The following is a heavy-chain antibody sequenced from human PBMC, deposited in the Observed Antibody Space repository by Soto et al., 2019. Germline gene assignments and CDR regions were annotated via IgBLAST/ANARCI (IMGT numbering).Heavy chain of an antibody. CDR3: ATMGHCSNGVCSYYYYGMDV. CDR2: IKSKIDGGTS. J-gene: IGHJ6*02. Sequence: EVQLVESGGGLVKPGGSLRLSCGASGFTFSHAWMNWVRQAPGKGLEWVGRIKSKIDGGTSDYAAPVKGRFSISRDDSKDTLFLQMNSLKTEYTAVYFCATMGHCSNGVCSYYYYGMDVWGLGTTVTVSS. D-gene: IGHD2-8*01. V-gene: IGHV3-15*07. CDR1: GFTFSHAW.